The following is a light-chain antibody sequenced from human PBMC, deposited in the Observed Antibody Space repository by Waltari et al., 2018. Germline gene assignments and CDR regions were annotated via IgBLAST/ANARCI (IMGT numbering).Light chain of an antibody. CDR3: CSYTRSSTYV. CDR2: DVN. J-gene: IGLJ1*01. V-gene: IGLV2-14*01. CDR1: RSDIGTYHY. Sequence: QSALPQPASVSGSPGQSITISCTGTRSDIGTYHYLSWYQQYPGKAPKLMIYDVNKRPSGVYERFSGSKSGNTADLTISGLQAEDEADYYCCSYTRSSTYVFGTGTQVTVL.